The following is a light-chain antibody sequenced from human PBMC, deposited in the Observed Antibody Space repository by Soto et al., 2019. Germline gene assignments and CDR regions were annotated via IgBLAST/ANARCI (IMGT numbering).Light chain of an antibody. Sequence: QSALTQPPSASGTPGQRVTISCSGSSSNIGSHPVNWYQQLPGTAPKLLLYGDNQRPSGVPDRFSASKSGVSASLAISGLQSEDEATYYCASWDNSLNGLYVFGAGTKVTVL. J-gene: IGLJ1*01. CDR2: GDN. V-gene: IGLV1-44*01. CDR1: SSNIGSHP. CDR3: ASWDNSLNGLYV.